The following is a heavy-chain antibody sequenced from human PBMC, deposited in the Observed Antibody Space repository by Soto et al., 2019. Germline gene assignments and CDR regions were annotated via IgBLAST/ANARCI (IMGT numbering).Heavy chain of an antibody. V-gene: IGHV2-5*02. CDR2: IYWDDDK. CDR3: AHVLVVVANYGMDV. CDR1: GFSLSTSGVG. Sequence: QITLKESGPTLVKPTQTLTLTCTFSGFSLSTSGVGVGWIRQPPGKALEWLALIYWDDDKRYSPSLTSRLTLTNDTTKNQIVLTTTNMDPVDTATYYCAHVLVVVANYGMDVWGQGTTVTVSS. D-gene: IGHD2-15*01. J-gene: IGHJ6*02.